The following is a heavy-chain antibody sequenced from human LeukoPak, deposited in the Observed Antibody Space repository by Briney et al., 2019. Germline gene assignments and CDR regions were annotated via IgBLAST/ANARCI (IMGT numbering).Heavy chain of an antibody. D-gene: IGHD3-10*01. CDR2: ISYSGST. V-gene: IGHV4-61*01. J-gene: IGHJ4*02. Sequence: SETLSLTCTVSGGSVSSGSDYWSWIRQPPGKGLEWIGHISYSGSTNYNPSLKSRVTISLDTSKNQLSLKLSSVTTADTAVYYCARGQAALWFGELWGQGTLVTVSS. CDR1: GGSVSSGSDY. CDR3: ARGQAALWFGEL.